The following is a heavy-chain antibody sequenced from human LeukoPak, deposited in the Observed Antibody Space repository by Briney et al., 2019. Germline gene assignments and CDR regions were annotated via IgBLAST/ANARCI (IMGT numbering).Heavy chain of an antibody. CDR3: ARGGHDFWSGYTPSNWFDP. V-gene: IGHV4-59*12. Sequence: SETLSLTCTVSGGSISGYYWSWIRQPPGKGPEWIGYISYSGSTKYNPSLQSRVTISVDTSKNQFSLKLSSVTAADTAVYYCARGGHDFWSGYTPSNWFDPWGQGTLVTVSS. D-gene: IGHD3-3*01. J-gene: IGHJ5*02. CDR2: ISYSGST. CDR1: GGSISGYY.